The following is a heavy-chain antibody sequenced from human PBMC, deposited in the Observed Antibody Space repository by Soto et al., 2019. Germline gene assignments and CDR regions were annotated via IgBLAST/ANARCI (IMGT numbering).Heavy chain of an antibody. CDR2: IIPIFGTA. V-gene: IGHV1-69*01. CDR3: ARSQRSSEVYYYYDGMDV. CDR1: GGTFSSYA. D-gene: IGHD1-26*01. Sequence: QVQLVQSGAEVKKPGSSVKVSCKASGGTFSSYAISWVRQAPGQGLEWMGGIIPIFGTANYAQKFQGRVTITADESTSTAYMELSSLRSEDTAVYYCARSQRSSEVYYYYDGMDVWGQGTTVTVSS. J-gene: IGHJ6*02.